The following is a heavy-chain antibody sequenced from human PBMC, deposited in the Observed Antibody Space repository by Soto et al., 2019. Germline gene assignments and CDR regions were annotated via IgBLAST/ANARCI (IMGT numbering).Heavy chain of an antibody. Sequence: QVQLVESGGGVVQPGRSLRLSCAASGFTFSSYAMHWVRQAPGKGLEWVAVISYDGSNKYYADSVKGRFTISRDNSKNTRDPQMNSLRAEDTAVYYCARDRALVVATIMDYWGQGTLVTVSS. CDR1: GFTFSSYA. J-gene: IGHJ4*02. CDR3: ARDRALVVATIMDY. CDR2: ISYDGSNK. D-gene: IGHD5-12*01. V-gene: IGHV3-30-3*01.